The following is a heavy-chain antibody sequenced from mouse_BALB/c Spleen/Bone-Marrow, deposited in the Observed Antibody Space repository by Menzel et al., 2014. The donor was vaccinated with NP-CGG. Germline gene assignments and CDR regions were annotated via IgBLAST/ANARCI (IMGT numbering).Heavy chain of an antibody. V-gene: IGHV5-12-1*01. CDR2: ISSGGGST. Sequence: EVKLVESGGGLVKPGWSLKLSCAASGFAFSSYDMSWVRQPPVKRLAWVAYISSGGGSTYYPDTVTGRFTISRDNDKNTPYRQMSRRKSENTAMYYAATHRQLTTANWGQGTLVTVSA. D-gene: IGHD1-1*01. CDR3: ATHRQLTTAN. CDR1: GFAFSSYD. J-gene: IGHJ3*01.